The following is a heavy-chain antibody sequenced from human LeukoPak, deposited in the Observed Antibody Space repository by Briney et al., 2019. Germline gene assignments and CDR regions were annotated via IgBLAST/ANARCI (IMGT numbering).Heavy chain of an antibody. V-gene: IGHV3-30*18. D-gene: IGHD1-26*01. CDR3: AKKREPGYYYYGMDV. Sequence: GGSLRLSCAASGFTFDDYAMHWVRQAPGKGLEWVAVISYDGSNKYYADSVKGRFTISRDNSKNTLYLQMNSLRAEDTAVYYCAKKREPGYYYYGMDVWGQGTTVTVSS. CDR1: GFTFDDYA. J-gene: IGHJ6*02. CDR2: ISYDGSNK.